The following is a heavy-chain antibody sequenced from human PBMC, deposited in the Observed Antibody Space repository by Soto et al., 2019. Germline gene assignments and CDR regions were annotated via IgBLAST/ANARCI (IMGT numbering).Heavy chain of an antibody. J-gene: IGHJ4*02. V-gene: IGHV1-46*01. CDR3: ARGLTSGDY. Sequence: QVQLVQSGAEVKNPGASVKVSCKASGYTFTSFYIHWVRQAPGQGLEWMSTINPNGGSTNYVQNLQGRVTLTRDTSTNTVYMELSSLRSEDTAVYYCARGLTSGDYWGQGTLVTVSS. CDR1: GYTFTSFY. CDR2: INPNGGST.